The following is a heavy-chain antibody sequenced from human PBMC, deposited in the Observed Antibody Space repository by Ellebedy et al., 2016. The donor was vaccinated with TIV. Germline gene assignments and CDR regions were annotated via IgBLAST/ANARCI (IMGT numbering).Heavy chain of an antibody. CDR2: VGGGGDIT. CDR1: GFPFTTYA. D-gene: IGHD5-18*01. CDR3: AKKVGYTYGRFDS. Sequence: GESLKISCAASGFPFTTYAVSWVRQAPGMGLEWVSTVGGGGDITYYANSVKGRFTISRDNSRNTVYLRMNSLRAEETAVYYCAKKVGYTYGRFDSWGQGTLVTVSS. V-gene: IGHV3-23*01. J-gene: IGHJ4*02.